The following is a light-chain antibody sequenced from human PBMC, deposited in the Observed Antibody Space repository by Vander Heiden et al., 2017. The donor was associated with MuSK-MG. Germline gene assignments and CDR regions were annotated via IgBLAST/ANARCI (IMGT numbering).Light chain of an antibody. V-gene: IGKV1-33*01. J-gene: IGKJ2*01. CDR1: QDISNY. CDR3: QQEDNLPHR. CDR2: DAS. Sequence: DIQMTQSPSPLSASVGDRVTITCQASQDISNYLNWYQQKPGKAPKLLIYDASNLETGVPSRFSGSGSGTDFTFTISSLQPEDIATYYCQQEDNLPHRFGQGTKLEIK.